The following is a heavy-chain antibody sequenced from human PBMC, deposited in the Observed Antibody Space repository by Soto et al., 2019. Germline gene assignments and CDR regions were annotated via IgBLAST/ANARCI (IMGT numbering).Heavy chain of an antibody. J-gene: IGHJ4*02. Sequence: EVQLLESGGDLVQPGGSLRLSCVASGFSFDNYAMSWVRQAPGKGLEWVSAIKSDGSSTYYAASVKDRFIISRDNSKYTLYLQLNSLRAEDTAVYYWAQLGLMTFSHKHYFNHWGRGTLVTVSS. CDR1: GFSFDNYA. D-gene: IGHD3-16*01. CDR2: IKSDGSST. CDR3: AQLGLMTFSHKHYFNH. V-gene: IGHV3-23*01.